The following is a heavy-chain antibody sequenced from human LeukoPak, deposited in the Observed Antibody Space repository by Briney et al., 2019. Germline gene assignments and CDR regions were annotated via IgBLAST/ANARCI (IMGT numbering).Heavy chain of an antibody. J-gene: IGHJ6*02. CDR2: ISSNGDSL. CDR3: ARDHRTYGMDV. D-gene: IGHD3-16*02. V-gene: IGHV3-64*01. Sequence: GGSLRLSCAASGFTFSSYAIQWVRQAPGKELEYVSVISSNGDSLYYANSVKGRFTISRDNSKNTLYLQMGSLRAEDMALYYWARDHRTYGMDVWGQGTTVTVSS. CDR1: GFTFSSYA.